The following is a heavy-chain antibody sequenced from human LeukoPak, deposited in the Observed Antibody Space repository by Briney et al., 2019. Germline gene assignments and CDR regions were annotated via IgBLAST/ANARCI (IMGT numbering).Heavy chain of an antibody. V-gene: IGHV4-39*07. CDR2: INHSGST. J-gene: IGHJ4*02. D-gene: IGHD6-13*01. Sequence: KASETLSLTCTVSGGSISSSSYYWSWIRQPPGKGLEWIGEINHSGSTNYNPSLKSRVTISVDTSKNQFSLKLSSVTAADTAVYYCARVAAGTIDYWGQGTLVTVSS. CDR1: GGSISSSSYY. CDR3: ARVAAGTIDY.